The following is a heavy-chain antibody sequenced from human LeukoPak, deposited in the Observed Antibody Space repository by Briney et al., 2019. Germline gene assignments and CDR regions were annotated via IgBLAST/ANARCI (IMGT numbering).Heavy chain of an antibody. V-gene: IGHV3-30*03. J-gene: IGHJ4*02. D-gene: IGHD3-22*01. CDR3: ARDLLVGGYYYDSSGYSVN. Sequence: GRSLRLSCAASGFTFSSYGMHWVRQAPGKGLEWVAVISYDGSNKYYADSVKGRFTISRDNSKNTLYLQMNSLRAEDTAVYYCARDLLVGGYYYDSSGYSVNWGQGTLVTVSS. CDR1: GFTFSSYG. CDR2: ISYDGSNK.